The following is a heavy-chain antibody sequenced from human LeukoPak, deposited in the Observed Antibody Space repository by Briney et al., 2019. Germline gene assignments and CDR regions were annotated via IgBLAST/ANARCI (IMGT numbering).Heavy chain of an antibody. CDR1: GFTFSDYY. Sequence: GGSLRLSCAASGFTFSDYYMSWVRQAPGKGLEWVSYISSSGSTIYYADSVKGRFTISRDNAKNSLYLQMNSLRAEDTAVYYCASGGIVVVLAAMPNWFDPWGQGTLVTVSS. V-gene: IGHV3-11*04. D-gene: IGHD2-2*01. CDR3: ASGGIVVVLAAMPNWFDP. CDR2: ISSSGSTI. J-gene: IGHJ5*02.